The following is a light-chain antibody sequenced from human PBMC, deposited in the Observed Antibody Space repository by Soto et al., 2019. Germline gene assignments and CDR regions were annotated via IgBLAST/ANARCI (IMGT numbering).Light chain of an antibody. CDR2: LGS. J-gene: IGKJ2*01. CDR3: MQALQTPPYT. V-gene: IGKV2-28*01. Sequence: DIVMTQSPLSLPVTPGEPASISCRSSQSLLHSNGYTYLGWYLQKPGQSPQLLIYLGSNRASGVPDRFSGSGSGTDFRLKISRVEAEDVGVYYCMQALQTPPYTFGQGTKLEIK. CDR1: QSLLHSNGYTY.